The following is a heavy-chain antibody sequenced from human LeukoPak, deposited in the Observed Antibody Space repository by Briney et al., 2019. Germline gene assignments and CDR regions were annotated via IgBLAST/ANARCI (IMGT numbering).Heavy chain of an antibody. CDR2: IKSKTDGWTT. D-gene: IGHD3-10*01. J-gene: IGHJ4*02. V-gene: IGHV3-15*01. Sequence: KPGGSLRLSCAASGFTFTNAWMSWVRQAPGKGLEWVGRIKSKTDGWTTDYAAPVQGRFTISRDDSKNTLYLQMNSLKTEDTAVYYCTTFAMVRGVRDYWGQGTLVTVSS. CDR3: TTFAMVRGVRDY. CDR1: GFTFTNAW.